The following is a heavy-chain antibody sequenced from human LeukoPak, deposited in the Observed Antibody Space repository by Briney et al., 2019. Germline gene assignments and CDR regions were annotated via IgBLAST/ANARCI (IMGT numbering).Heavy chain of an antibody. J-gene: IGHJ4*02. CDR1: GDTFSDTY. Sequence: RGESLKISCQASGDTFSDTYIAWVRQMAGKGLEWMGIVYYDGSDTRYSPSFQGQVTISVDQSISTAYLQWTSLKTSDTAIYYCARLLHGNSLDYWGQGTLVTVSS. CDR2: VYYDGSDT. V-gene: IGHV5-51*01. D-gene: IGHD1-7*01. CDR3: ARLLHGNSLDY.